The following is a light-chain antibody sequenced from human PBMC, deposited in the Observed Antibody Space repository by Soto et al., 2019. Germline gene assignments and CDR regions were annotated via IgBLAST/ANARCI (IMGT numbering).Light chain of an antibody. CDR1: QSVLYSSNNKNY. Sequence: DIVMTQSPDSMAVSLGDRATINCKSSQSVLYSSNNKNYLAWYQQKPGQPPKLLIYWASTRESGVPDRFSGSVSVTDFTLPIVSLQAADVSGYYCQQYYSTLTFCGGTKLEIK. V-gene: IGKV4-1*01. CDR2: WAS. J-gene: IGKJ4*01. CDR3: QQYYSTLT.